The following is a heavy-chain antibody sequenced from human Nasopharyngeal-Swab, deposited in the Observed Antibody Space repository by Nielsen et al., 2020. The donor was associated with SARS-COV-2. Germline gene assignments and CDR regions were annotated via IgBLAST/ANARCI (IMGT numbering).Heavy chain of an antibody. CDR1: GFTFSSYA. CDR3: ARGRSSGSYYLVPYYFDY. J-gene: IGHJ4*02. Sequence: GESLKISCAASGFTFSSYAMHWVRQAPGKGPEWVAVISYDGSNKYYADSVKGRFTISRDNSKNTLYLQMNSLRAEDTAVYYCARGRSSGSYYLVPYYFDYWGQGTLVTVSS. V-gene: IGHV3-30-3*01. D-gene: IGHD1-26*01. CDR2: ISYDGSNK.